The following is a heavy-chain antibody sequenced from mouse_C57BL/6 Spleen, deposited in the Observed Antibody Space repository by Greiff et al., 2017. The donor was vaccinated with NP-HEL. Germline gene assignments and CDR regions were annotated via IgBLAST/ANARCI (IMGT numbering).Heavy chain of an antibody. V-gene: IGHV1-64*01. J-gene: IGHJ2*01. D-gene: IGHD2-3*01. Sequence: QVQLQQPGAELVKPGASVKLSCKASGYTFTSYWMHWVKQRPGQGLEWIGMIHPNSGSTNYNEKFKSKATLTVDKSSSTAYMQLSSLTSEDSAVYYCARVRIYDGYLDYWGQGTTLTVSS. CDR1: GYTFTSYW. CDR3: ARVRIYDGYLDY. CDR2: IHPNSGST.